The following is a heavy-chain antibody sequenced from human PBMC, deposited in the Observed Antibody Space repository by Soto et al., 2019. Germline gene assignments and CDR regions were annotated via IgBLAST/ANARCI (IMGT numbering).Heavy chain of an antibody. J-gene: IGHJ6*02. CDR1: GYNFISYD. CDR3: ARTSSWYNSYYGLDA. V-gene: IGHV1-8*01. Sequence: QVQLVQSGAEVKKPGASVKVSCKASGYNFISYDINWVRQAPGQGLEWMGWMNPDTDFGNTGYAPKFQGRVTMTRDTSTNTAYMEWSSLRSDDTAIYYCARTSSWYNSYYGLDAWGQGTTVIVSS. D-gene: IGHD6-19*01. CDR2: MNPDTDFGNT.